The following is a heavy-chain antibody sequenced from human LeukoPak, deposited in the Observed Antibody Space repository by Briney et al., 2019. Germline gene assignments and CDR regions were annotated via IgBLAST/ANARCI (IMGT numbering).Heavy chain of an antibody. CDR2: INNDGSST. D-gene: IGHD2-2*01. V-gene: IGHV3-74*01. CDR3: ARSRYCSRTSCYDAVGFDP. Sequence: GSLRLSCAASGFTFSTYWMHWVRQGPGKGLVWVSHINNDGSSTVYADSVKGRFTISRDNAKNTLYLQMNSLRAEDTAVYYCARSRYCSRTSCYDAVGFDPWGQGTLVTVSS. J-gene: IGHJ5*02. CDR1: GFTFSTYW.